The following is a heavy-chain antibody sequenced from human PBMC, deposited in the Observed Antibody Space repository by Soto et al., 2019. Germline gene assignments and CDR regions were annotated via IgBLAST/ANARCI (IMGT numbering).Heavy chain of an antibody. D-gene: IGHD3-9*01. CDR3: ARGAYYDVLTGSYSYGMDV. V-gene: IGHV3-30*03. CDR2: ILYDGSNK. CDR1: GFTFSSYG. Sequence: QVQLVESGGGVVQPGRSLRLSCAASGFTFSSYGMHWVRQAPGKGLEWVAAILYDGSNKYYADSVKGRFTISRDNSKNTLYLQMTSLRAEDTAVYYCARGAYYDVLTGSYSYGMDVWGQGTTVTVSS. J-gene: IGHJ6*02.